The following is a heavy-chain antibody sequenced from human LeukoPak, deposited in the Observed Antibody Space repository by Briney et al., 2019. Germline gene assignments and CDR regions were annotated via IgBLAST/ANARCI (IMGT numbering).Heavy chain of an antibody. CDR3: ARDRGVGSTWEGSNYWGQGTFDH. CDR1: GFSLSNYA. D-gene: IGHD3-3*01. J-gene: IGHJ4*02. Sequence: HPGRSLRLSCAVSGFSLSNYAMHWVRQAPGKGLEWVANIDEGGSEKYYVDSVKGRFTISRDNAKNSLYLQMNSLRAEDTAVYYCARDRGVGSTWEGSNYWGQGTFDHWGQGTLVTVSS. CDR2: IDEGGSEK. V-gene: IGHV3-7*01.